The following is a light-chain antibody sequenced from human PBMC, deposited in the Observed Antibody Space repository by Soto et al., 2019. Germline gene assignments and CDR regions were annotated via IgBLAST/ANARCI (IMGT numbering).Light chain of an antibody. CDR3: QQYGNSPRYT. J-gene: IGKJ2*01. CDR1: QSLTSSF. V-gene: IGKV3-20*01. CDR2: ATS. Sequence: EIVLTQSPGTLSLSPGEKATLSCRASQSLTSSFITWYQQKPGQPPRLLIYATSTRAAGVPVRFSGSGSGTEFTLTISRLEPEDFAVYYCQQYGNSPRYTFGQGTKLDIK.